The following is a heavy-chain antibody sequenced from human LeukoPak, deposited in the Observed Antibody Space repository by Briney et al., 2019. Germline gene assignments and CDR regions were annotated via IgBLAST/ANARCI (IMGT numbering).Heavy chain of an antibody. CDR2: IYYSGST. D-gene: IGHD3-22*01. CDR1: GGSISSSSYY. V-gene: IGHV4-39*07. Sequence: SETLSLTCTVSGGSISSSSYYWGWIRQPPGKGLGWIGSIYYSGSTYYNPSLKSRVTISVDTSKNQFSLKLSSVTAADTAVYYCARERGVRITMIVVVTNRVHNWFDPWGQGTLVTVSS. CDR3: ARERGVRITMIVVVTNRVHNWFDP. J-gene: IGHJ5*02.